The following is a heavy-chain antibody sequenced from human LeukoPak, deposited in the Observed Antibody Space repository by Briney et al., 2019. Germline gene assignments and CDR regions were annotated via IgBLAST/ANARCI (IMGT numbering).Heavy chain of an antibody. J-gene: IGHJ4*02. CDR3: VGGGQWLAFDY. CDR2: THYTGTT. V-gene: IGHV4-59*03. CDR1: GGSINTYY. Sequence: PSETLSLTCTVSGGSINTYYWSWIRQPPGKGREGIGYTHYTGTTNYNPSLESGVTISIDASKNQFSLKLTSVPAADRDVYYCVGGGQWLAFDYWGQGILVPDSS. D-gene: IGHD6-19*01.